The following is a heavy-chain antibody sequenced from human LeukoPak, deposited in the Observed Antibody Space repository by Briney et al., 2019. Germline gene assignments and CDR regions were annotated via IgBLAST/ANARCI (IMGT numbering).Heavy chain of an antibody. D-gene: IGHD3-10*01. CDR3: ARAPDVDGSGSYYWFDP. J-gene: IGHJ5*02. V-gene: IGHV4-34*01. Sequence: SETLSLTCAVYGGSFSGYYWGWIRQPPGKGLEWIGEINHSGSTNYNPSLKSRVTISVDTSKNQFSLKLSSVTAADTAVYYCARAPDVDGSGSYYWFDPWGQGTLVTVSS. CDR1: GGSFSGYY. CDR2: INHSGST.